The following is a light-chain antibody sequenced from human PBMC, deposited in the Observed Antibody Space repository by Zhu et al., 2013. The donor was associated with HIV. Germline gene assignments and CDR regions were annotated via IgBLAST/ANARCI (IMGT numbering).Light chain of an antibody. CDR3: QQRSNWPPWT. Sequence: EIVLTQSPGTLSLSPGERATLSCRASQSGSSSYLAWYQQKPGQAPRLLIYDASNRATGIPARFSGSGSGTDFTLTISSLEPEDFAVYYCQQRSNWPPWTFGQGTKVEIK. V-gene: IGKV3-11*01. J-gene: IGKJ1*01. CDR2: DAS. CDR1: QSGSSSY.